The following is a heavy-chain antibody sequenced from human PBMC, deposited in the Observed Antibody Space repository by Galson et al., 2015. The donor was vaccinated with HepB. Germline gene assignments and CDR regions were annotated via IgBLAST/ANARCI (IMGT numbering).Heavy chain of an antibody. CDR3: ARVPYITIFGVVRAAKDY. V-gene: IGHV7-4-1*02. J-gene: IGHJ4*02. CDR2: INTNTGNP. CDR1: GYTFTSYA. D-gene: IGHD3-3*01. Sequence: SVKVSCKASGYTFTSYAMNWVRQAPGQGLEWMGWINTNTGNPTYAQGFTGRFVLSLDTSVSTAYLQISSLKAEDTAVYYCARVPYITIFGVVRAAKDYWGQGTLVTVSS.